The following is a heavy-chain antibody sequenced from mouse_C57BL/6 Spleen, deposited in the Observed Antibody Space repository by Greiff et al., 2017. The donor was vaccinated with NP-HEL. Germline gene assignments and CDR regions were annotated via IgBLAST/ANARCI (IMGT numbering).Heavy chain of an antibody. CDR1: GYTFTDYY. Sequence: EVQLQQSGPELVKPGASVKISCKASGYTFTDYYMNWVKQSHGKSLEWIGDINPNNGGTSYNQKFKGKATLTVDKSSSTAYMELRSLTSEDSAVYYCALGYYGNYGYWGQGTTLTVSS. V-gene: IGHV1-26*01. D-gene: IGHD2-1*01. J-gene: IGHJ2*01. CDR2: INPNNGGT. CDR3: ALGYYGNYGY.